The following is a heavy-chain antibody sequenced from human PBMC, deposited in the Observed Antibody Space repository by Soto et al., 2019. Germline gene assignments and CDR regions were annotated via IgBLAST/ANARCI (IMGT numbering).Heavy chain of an antibody. V-gene: IGHV1-8*01. CDR2: MNPNSGNT. CDR1: GYTFTSYD. D-gene: IGHD3-3*01. J-gene: IGHJ6*02. CDR3: ARGVFDFWSGHAFRMDV. Sequence: ASVKVSCKASGYTFTSYDINWVRQATGQGLEWMGWMNPNSGNTGYAQKFQGRVTMTRNTSISTAYMELSSLRSEDTAVYYCARGVFDFWSGHAFRMDVWGQGTTVTVSS.